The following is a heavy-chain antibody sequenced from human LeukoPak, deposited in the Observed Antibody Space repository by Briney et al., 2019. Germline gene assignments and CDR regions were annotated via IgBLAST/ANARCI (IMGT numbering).Heavy chain of an antibody. CDR3: ARDLPSYGSGSYYPSYYFDY. Sequence: GASVKVSCKASGYTFTSYYMHWLRQAPGQGLEWMGIINPSGGSTSYAQKSQGRVTMTRESSTSTAYMELSSLRSEDTAVYYCARDLPSYGSGSYYPSYYFDYWGQGTLVTVSS. J-gene: IGHJ4*02. D-gene: IGHD3-10*01. V-gene: IGHV1-46*01. CDR1: GYTFTSYY. CDR2: INPSGGST.